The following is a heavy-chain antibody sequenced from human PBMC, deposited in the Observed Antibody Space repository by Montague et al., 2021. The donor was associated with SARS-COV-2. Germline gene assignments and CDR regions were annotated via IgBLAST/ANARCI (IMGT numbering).Heavy chain of an antibody. V-gene: IGHV4-39*07. Sequence: SETLSLTCTVSGGSISSSSYYWGWIRQPPGNGLEWIGGIYYSGSTYYNPSLKSRVTISVDTSKNQFSLKLSSVTAADTAVYYCARVGRQQLVRLSGLDVWGQGTTVTVSS. J-gene: IGHJ6*02. CDR1: GGSISSSSYY. CDR3: ARVGRQQLVRLSGLDV. CDR2: IYYSGST. D-gene: IGHD6-13*01.